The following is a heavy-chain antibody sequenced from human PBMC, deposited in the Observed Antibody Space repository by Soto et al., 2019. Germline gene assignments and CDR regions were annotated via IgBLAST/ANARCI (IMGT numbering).Heavy chain of an antibody. CDR3: ARGGYNWNDAAPENTIDY. D-gene: IGHD1-1*01. Sequence: QVQLVESGGGVVQPGRSLRLSCAASGFTFSSYGMHWVRQAPGKGLEWVAVIWYDGSNKYYADSVKGRFTISRDNSKNTLYLQMNSLRAEDTAVYYCARGGYNWNDAAPENTIDYWGQGTLVTVSS. CDR1: GFTFSSYG. J-gene: IGHJ4*02. CDR2: IWYDGSNK. V-gene: IGHV3-33*01.